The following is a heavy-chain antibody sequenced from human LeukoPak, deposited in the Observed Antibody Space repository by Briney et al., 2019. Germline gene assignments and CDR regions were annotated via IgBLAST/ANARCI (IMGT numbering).Heavy chain of an antibody. D-gene: IGHD2-2*01. CDR2: IYTSGST. V-gene: IGHV4-61*02. J-gene: IGHJ3*02. CDR1: GGSISSGSYY. Sequence: SETLSLTCTVSGGSISSGSYYWRWIRQPAGKGLEWFGRIYTSGSTNYNPSLKSRVTISVDTSKNQFSLKLRPVTAADTAVYYCARVGEYCSSTSCQDAFDIWGQGTMVTVSS. CDR3: ARVGEYCSSTSCQDAFDI.